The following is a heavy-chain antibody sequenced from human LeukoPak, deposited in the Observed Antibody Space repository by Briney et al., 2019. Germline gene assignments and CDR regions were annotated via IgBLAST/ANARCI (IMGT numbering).Heavy chain of an antibody. D-gene: IGHD3-10*01. V-gene: IGHV3-23*01. J-gene: IGHJ6*02. CDR3: AKAPHVYYYGSGSYYSAADV. Sequence: GGSLRLSCAASGSTFSSYAMSWVRQAPGKGREWGSAISGRGSSTYYADSVKGRFTISRDNSKNTLYLQMNSLRAEDTAVYYCAKAPHVYYYGSGSYYSAADVWGQGTTVTVSS. CDR1: GSTFSSYA. CDR2: ISGRGSST.